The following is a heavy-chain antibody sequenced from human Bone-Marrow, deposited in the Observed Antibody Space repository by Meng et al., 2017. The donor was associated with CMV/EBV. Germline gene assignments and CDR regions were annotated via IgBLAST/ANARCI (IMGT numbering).Heavy chain of an antibody. J-gene: IGHJ6*02. V-gene: IGHV3-7*01. Sequence: GESLKISWVASGFAFSSYWMAWVRQAPGKGLGWVVNIRPDGSEKYYVDSVKGRFTISRDNAKNSLYLQMNSLGAEDTAVYYCAQDLSRPKTIFGVVKIYYYYGMDVWGQGTTVTVSS. CDR3: AQDLSRPKTIFGVVKIYYYYGMDV. CDR2: IRPDGSEK. CDR1: GFAFSSYW. D-gene: IGHD3-3*01.